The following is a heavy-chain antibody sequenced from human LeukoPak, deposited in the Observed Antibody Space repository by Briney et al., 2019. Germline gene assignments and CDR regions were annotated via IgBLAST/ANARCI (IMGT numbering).Heavy chain of an antibody. J-gene: IGHJ4*02. CDR3: ARMDVTTVTTAGDY. D-gene: IGHD4-17*01. CDR2: IKSDGSRT. Sequence: GGSLRLSCAASGFTFSNYWMHWVRQAPGKGLVWVSRIKSDGSRTDYADSVKGRFTISRDNSKNTLSLEMNSLRAEDTAVYYCARMDVTTVTTAGDYWGQGTLVTVSS. V-gene: IGHV3-74*01. CDR1: GFTFSNYW.